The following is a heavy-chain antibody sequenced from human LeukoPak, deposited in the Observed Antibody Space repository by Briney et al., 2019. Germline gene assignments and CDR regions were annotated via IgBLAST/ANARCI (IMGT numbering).Heavy chain of an antibody. D-gene: IGHD1-20*01. CDR2: ISSSSSYI. CDR1: GFTFSSYS. J-gene: IGHJ4*02. Sequence: KPGGSLRLSCAASGFTFSSYSMNWVRQAPGKGLEWVSSISSSSSYIYYADSVKGRFTISRDNAKNSLYLQMNSLRAEDTAVYYCARVNWNDVGVDYWGQGTLVTVSS. V-gene: IGHV3-21*01. CDR3: ARVNWNDVGVDY.